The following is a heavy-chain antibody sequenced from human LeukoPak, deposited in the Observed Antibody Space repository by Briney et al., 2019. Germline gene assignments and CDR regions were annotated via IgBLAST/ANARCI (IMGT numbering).Heavy chain of an antibody. CDR2: INPHNGDT. J-gene: IGHJ4*02. CDR3: ATEIVGYGDVNYFDS. Sequence: GASVKVSCKASGYTFIGYYLHWVRQAPGQGLEWMGWINPHNGDTNYAQKFQGRVTMTRDTSITTAYMELSSLRSDDTAVYYCATEIVGYGDVNYFDSWGQGTLVTVSS. D-gene: IGHD4-17*01. V-gene: IGHV1-2*02. CDR1: GYTFIGYY.